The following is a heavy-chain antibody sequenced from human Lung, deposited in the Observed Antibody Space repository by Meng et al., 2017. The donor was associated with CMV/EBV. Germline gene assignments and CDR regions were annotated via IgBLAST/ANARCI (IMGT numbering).Heavy chain of an antibody. D-gene: IGHD3-3*01. CDR3: AKDRPMYDDLWSGLAD. J-gene: IGHJ4*02. CDR2: ISGSGGST. Sequence: GEXXRLSCAASGFNFSSYAMSWVRQAPGKGLEWVSAISGSGGSTYYADSVKGRFTISRDNSKNTLYLQMNSLRAEDTAVYYCAKDRPMYDDLWSGLADWGQGXLVTVSS. V-gene: IGHV3-23*01. CDR1: GFNFSSYA.